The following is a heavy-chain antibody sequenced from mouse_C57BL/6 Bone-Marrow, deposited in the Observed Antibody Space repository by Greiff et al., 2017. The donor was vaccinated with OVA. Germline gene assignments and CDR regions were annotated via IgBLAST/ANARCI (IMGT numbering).Heavy chain of an antibody. V-gene: IGHV1-63*01. CDR2: IYPGGGYT. CDR3: ARWGRGYYAMDY. Sequence: QVQLQQSGAELVRPGTSVKMSCKASGYTFTNYWIGWAKQRPGHGLEWIGDIYPGGGYTNYNEKFKGKATLTADKSSSTAYMQVSSLTSEDSAIYYCARWGRGYYAMDYWGQGTSVTVSS. CDR1: GYTFTNYW. D-gene: IGHD3-3*01. J-gene: IGHJ4*01.